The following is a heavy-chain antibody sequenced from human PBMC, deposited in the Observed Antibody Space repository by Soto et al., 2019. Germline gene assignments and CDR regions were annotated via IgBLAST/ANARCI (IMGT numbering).Heavy chain of an antibody. CDR2: IIPIFGTA. CDR1: GGTFSSYA. D-gene: IGHD3-22*01. Sequence: QVQLVQSGAEVKKPGSSVKVSCKASGGTFSSYAISWVRQAPGQGLEWMGGIIPIFGTANYAQKFQGRVTITADESTSTAYMELSSLRSEDTAVYYCARCFYDSSGPATYYYYGMDVWGQGNTVTVSS. CDR3: ARCFYDSSGPATYYYYGMDV. J-gene: IGHJ6*02. V-gene: IGHV1-69*01.